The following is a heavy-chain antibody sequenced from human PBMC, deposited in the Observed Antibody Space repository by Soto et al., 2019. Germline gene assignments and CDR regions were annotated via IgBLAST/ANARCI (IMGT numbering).Heavy chain of an antibody. CDR2: IFWDDGK. J-gene: IGHJ5*02. D-gene: IGHD3-10*01. Sequence: QITLKESGPPLVRPTQTLTLTCTFSGFSLSTTGVGVGWIRQPPGKALEWLALIFWDDGKRSSPSLESRLNITCVTSNGEVILTMTYMDLVDTATYYCARRLRDYGLGLDRGNYLDPWGNGTLVSFSS. CDR1: GFSLSTTGVG. V-gene: IGHV2-5*02. CDR3: ARRLRDYGLGLDRGNYLDP.